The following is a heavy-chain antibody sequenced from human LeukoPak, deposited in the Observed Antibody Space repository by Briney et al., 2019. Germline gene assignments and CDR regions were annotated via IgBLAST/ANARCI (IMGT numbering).Heavy chain of an antibody. D-gene: IGHD1-26*01. CDR3: ARRGYRDYSGFDY. Sequence: KPGGSLRLSCAGSEFTFSSYSMHWVRQAPGKGLKWVSSISGRSDDIYYADSVQGRFTISRDNSKNSLYLQMKSLRAEDTALYYCARRGYRDYSGFDYWGQGTLVTVSS. J-gene: IGHJ4*02. CDR2: ISGRSDDI. V-gene: IGHV3-21*01. CDR1: EFTFSSYS.